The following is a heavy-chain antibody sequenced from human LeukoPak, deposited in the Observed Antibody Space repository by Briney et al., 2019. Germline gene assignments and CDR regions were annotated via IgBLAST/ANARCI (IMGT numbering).Heavy chain of an antibody. V-gene: IGHV1-69*05. D-gene: IGHD3-10*01. CDR2: IIPIFATA. J-gene: IGHJ4*02. CDR3: ARGTDYYGSGSYTFDY. CDR1: GGTFSSYA. Sequence: GASVKVSCKASGGTFSSYAISWVRQAPGQGLEWRGRIIPIFATANYAQKSQGRATINTDESTSTAYMELSSLRSEDTAVYYCARGTDYYGSGSYTFDYWGQGTLVTVSS.